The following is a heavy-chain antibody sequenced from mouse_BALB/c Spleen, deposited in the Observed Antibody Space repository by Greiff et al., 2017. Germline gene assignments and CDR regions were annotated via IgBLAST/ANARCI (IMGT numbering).Heavy chain of an antibody. CDR2: ISTYYGNT. CDR1: GYTFTDYA. CDR3: ARGDYGSTAWFAY. Sequence: QVQLKESGPELVRPGVSVKISCKGSGYTFTDYAMHWVKQSHAKSLEWIGVISTYYGNTNYNQKFKGKATMTVDKSSSTAYMELARLTSEDSAIYYCARGDYGSTAWFAYWGQGTLVTVSA. V-gene: IGHV1-67*01. D-gene: IGHD1-1*01. J-gene: IGHJ3*01.